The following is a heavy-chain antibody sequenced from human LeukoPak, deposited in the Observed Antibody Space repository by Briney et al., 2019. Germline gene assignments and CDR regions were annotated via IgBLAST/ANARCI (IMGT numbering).Heavy chain of an antibody. J-gene: IGHJ3*01. CDR3: ARRRCTSCPEV. D-gene: IGHD2-2*01. V-gene: IGHV4-38-2*02. CDR1: GYSISSGYY. CDR2: IYHSGST. Sequence: SETLSLTCTVSGYSISSGYYWGWIRQPPGKGLEWIGSIYHSGSTYYNPSLKSRVTISVDTSKNQFSLKLSSVTAADTAVYYCARRRCTSCPEVWGQGTMVTVSS.